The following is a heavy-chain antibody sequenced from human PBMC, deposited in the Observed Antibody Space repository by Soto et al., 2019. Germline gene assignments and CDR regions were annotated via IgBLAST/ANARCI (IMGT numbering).Heavy chain of an antibody. V-gene: IGHV3-48*02. CDR3: ARVDDYVWGSYPDY. Sequence: EVQLVESGGGLVQPGGSLRLSCAASGFTFSSYSMNWVRQAPGKGLEWVSYISSSSSTIYYADSVKGRFTISRDNXXNSLYLQMNSLRDEDTAVYYCARVDDYVWGSYPDYWGQGTLVTVSS. CDR2: ISSSSSTI. D-gene: IGHD3-16*02. J-gene: IGHJ4*02. CDR1: GFTFSSYS.